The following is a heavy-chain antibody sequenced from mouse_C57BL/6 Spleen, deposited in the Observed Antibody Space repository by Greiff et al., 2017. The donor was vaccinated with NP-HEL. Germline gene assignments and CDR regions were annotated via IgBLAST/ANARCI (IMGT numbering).Heavy chain of an antibody. CDR1: GYTFTSYW. D-gene: IGHD2-3*01. CDR2: IDPSDSYT. J-gene: IGHJ4*01. Sequence: QVQLQQPGAELVKPGASVKLSCKASGYTFTSYWMQWVKQRPGQGLEWIGEIDPSDSYTNSNQKFKGKATLTVDTSSSTAYMQLSSLTSEDSAVYYCARRAIYDGSMDYWGQGTSVTVSS. V-gene: IGHV1-50*01. CDR3: ARRAIYDGSMDY.